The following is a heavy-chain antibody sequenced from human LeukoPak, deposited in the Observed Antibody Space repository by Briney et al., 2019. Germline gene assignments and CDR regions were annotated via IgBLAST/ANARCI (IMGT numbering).Heavy chain of an antibody. CDR3: AKDVPAGYFDS. V-gene: IGHV3-30*02. CDR1: GFTFSSYG. D-gene: IGHD2-2*01. Sequence: GGSLRLSCAASGFTFSSYGMHWVRQAPGKGLEWVAFIRSDGSIKYHADSVKGRFTISRDNSKNTLYLQMNSLRAEDTALYYCAKDVPAGYFDSWGQGTLVTVSS. CDR2: IRSDGSIK. J-gene: IGHJ4*02.